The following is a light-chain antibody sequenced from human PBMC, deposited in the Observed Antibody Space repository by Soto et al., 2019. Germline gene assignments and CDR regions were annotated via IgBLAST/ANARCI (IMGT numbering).Light chain of an antibody. Sequence: EIVMTQSPATLSVSPGERATLSCRASQSVGSKVAWYQQKPGQAPRLLIYGASSRATGIPARVSGSASATDFTLTISSLQSGDVGVYYCQQYNERPPWKFGQGTNVDIK. CDR3: QQYNERPPWK. V-gene: IGKV3-15*01. CDR1: QSVGSK. J-gene: IGKJ1*01. CDR2: GAS.